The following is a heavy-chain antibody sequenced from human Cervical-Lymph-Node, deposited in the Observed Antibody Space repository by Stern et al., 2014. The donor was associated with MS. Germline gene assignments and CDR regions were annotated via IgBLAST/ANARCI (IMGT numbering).Heavy chain of an antibody. V-gene: IGHV1-69*01. CDR2: IIPIFGTA. CDR3: ARSYCSVGSFYPSDYYGMDV. D-gene: IGHD2-15*01. Sequence: VQLVESGAEVKKPGSSVKVSCKASGGTFRSYAISWVRQAPGQGLEWMGGIIPIFGTANYAKKFQGRVTIPAGASTSTAYMELSSLRSEDTAVYYCARSYCSVGSFYPSDYYGMDVWGQGTTVTVSS. CDR1: GGTFRSYA. J-gene: IGHJ6*02.